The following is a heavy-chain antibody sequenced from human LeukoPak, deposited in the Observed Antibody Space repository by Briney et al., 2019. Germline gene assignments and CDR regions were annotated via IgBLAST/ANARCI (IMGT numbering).Heavy chain of an antibody. J-gene: IGHJ4*02. CDR1: GFTFSSYA. V-gene: IGHV3-23*01. CDR2: ISGSGGST. D-gene: IGHD2-15*01. Sequence: PGGSLRLSCAASGFTFSSYAMSWVRQAPGKGLEWVSAISGSGGSTYYADSVKGRFTISRDNSKITLYLQMNSLRAEDTAVYYCAKDQTRINTAFDSCGQGTLVTVSS. CDR3: AKDQTRINTAFDS.